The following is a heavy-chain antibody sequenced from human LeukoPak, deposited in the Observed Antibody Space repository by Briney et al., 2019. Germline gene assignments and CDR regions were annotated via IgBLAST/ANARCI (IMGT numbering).Heavy chain of an antibody. Sequence: GGSLRLSCAASGFTFSIYSMSWVRQAPGKGLEWVSSISSTSIYTYYADSVRGRFTISRDNAEKSLYLQMNSLRAEDTAVYYCARGTYYYDSSGYSSPGYWGQGTLVTVSS. D-gene: IGHD3-22*01. CDR2: ISSTSIYT. CDR3: ARGTYYYDSSGYSSPGY. CDR1: GFTFSIYS. V-gene: IGHV3-21*01. J-gene: IGHJ4*02.